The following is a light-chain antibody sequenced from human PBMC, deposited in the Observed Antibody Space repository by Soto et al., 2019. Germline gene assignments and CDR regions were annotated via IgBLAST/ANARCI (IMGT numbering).Light chain of an antibody. CDR2: GAS. V-gene: IGKV3-20*01. CDR3: HQFGRSPWT. Sequence: EIVLTQSPDTLSLSPGERGTLSCRASQSVSSSYLAWYQQKPGQAPRLLIYGASSRATGIPDRFSGSGSGTDFTLTISRLEPEDFAVYYCHQFGRSPWTFGQGTKVEVK. J-gene: IGKJ1*01. CDR1: QSVSSSY.